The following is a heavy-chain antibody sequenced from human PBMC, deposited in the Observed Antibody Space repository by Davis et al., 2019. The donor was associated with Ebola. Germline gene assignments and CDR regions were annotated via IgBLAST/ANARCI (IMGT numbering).Heavy chain of an antibody. J-gene: IGHJ4*02. V-gene: IGHV3-73*01. CDR3: ARGYYDSSGSDY. D-gene: IGHD3-22*01. CDR1: GFTFSGSA. CDR2: IRSKANSYAT. Sequence: GGSLRLSCAASGFTFSGSAMHWVRQASGKGLEWVGRIRSKANSYATAYAASVKGRFTISRDDSKNTAYLQMNSLRAEDTAVYYCARGYYDSSGSDYWGQGTLVTVSS.